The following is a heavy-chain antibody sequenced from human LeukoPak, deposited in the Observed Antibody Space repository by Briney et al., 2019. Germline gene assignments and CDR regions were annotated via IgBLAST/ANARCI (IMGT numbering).Heavy chain of an antibody. V-gene: IGHV3-30*04. D-gene: IGHD3-10*01. CDR1: GFTFNSYA. CDR3: AKHDLSGSYFVY. CDR2: ISYDGSNK. J-gene: IGHJ4*02. Sequence: GGSLRLSCAASGFTFNSYAIHWVRQAPGKGLEWVAVISYDGSNKYYAESVKGRFTISRDNSRNTLSLQMNSLRVEDAALYYCAKHDLSGSYFVYWGQGTLVTVSS.